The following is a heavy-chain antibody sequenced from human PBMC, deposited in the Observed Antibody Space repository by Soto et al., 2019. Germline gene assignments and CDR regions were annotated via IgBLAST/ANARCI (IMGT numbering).Heavy chain of an antibody. J-gene: IGHJ6*02. D-gene: IGHD3-16*02. CDR3: AKGYVWGSYRPSMDV. V-gene: IGHV3-48*04. CDR1: GFTFSSYG. Sequence: PGGSLRLSCAASGFTFSSYGMHWVRQAPGKGLEWVSYISSSGTTIYYADSVKGRFTISRDNARNSLFLQMSSLRAEDTAVYYCAKGYVWGSYRPSMDVWGHGTTVTVSS. CDR2: ISSSGTTI.